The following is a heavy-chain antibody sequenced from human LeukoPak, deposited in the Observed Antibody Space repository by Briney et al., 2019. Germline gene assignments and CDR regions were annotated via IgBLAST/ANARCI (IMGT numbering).Heavy chain of an antibody. D-gene: IGHD6-19*01. CDR2: INPSGGST. CDR3: AREVSSGWSYNNWFDP. CDR1: GYTFTSYY. V-gene: IGHV1-46*01. Sequence: SVEVSCKASGYTFTSYYMHWVRQAPGQGLEWMGIINPSGGSTSYAQKFQGRVTMTRDTSTSTVYMELSSLRSEDTAVYYCAREVSSGWSYNNWFDPWGQGTLVTVSS. J-gene: IGHJ5*02.